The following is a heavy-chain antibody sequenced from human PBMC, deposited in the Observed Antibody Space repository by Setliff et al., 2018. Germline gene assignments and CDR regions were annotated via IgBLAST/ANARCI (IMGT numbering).Heavy chain of an antibody. CDR3: AVQGPLFGSGLIPDFDQ. J-gene: IGHJ4*02. Sequence: PGGSLRLSCVASTFTFSKYAVTWVRQAPGKGLEWVSSIHVSGHTTYYADSVKGRFTISRDNSRNTLYLQMNSLRPEDTAIYFCAVQGPLFGSGLIPDFDQWGQGTMVTVSS. CDR1: TFTFSKYA. V-gene: IGHV3-23*01. D-gene: IGHD3-3*01. CDR2: IHVSGHTT.